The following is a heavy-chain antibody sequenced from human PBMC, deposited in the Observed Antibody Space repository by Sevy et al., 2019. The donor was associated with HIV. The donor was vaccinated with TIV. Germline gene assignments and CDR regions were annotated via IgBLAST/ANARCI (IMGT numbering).Heavy chain of an antibody. V-gene: IGHV3-30*18. Sequence: GGSLRLSCAASGFTFSSYGMHWVRQAPGKGLEWVAVISYDGSNKYYADSVKGRFTISRDNSKNTLYLQMNSLRAEDRAVYYCAKAYRNAQKHVYDSSGYCLDYWGQGTLVTVSS. CDR3: AKAYRNAQKHVYDSSGYCLDY. CDR1: GFTFSSYG. D-gene: IGHD3-22*01. CDR2: ISYDGSNK. J-gene: IGHJ4*02.